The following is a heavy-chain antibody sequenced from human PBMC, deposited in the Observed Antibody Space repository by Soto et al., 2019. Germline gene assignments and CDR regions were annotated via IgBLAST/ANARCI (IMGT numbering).Heavy chain of an antibody. D-gene: IGHD3-10*01. CDR3: ARVSYHGAGSFRASFDY. V-gene: IGHV1-18*01. CDR1: GYTFSTFG. Sequence: QVQLVQSGAEVKKPGASVKVSCKASGYTFSTFGISWVRQAPGQGLEWMGWISTYNGDTNYAQKFQGRVTMATDTSTSTAYMELRSLRSDDTAVYYWARVSYHGAGSFRASFDYWGQGTLVTVSS. CDR2: ISTYNGDT. J-gene: IGHJ4*02.